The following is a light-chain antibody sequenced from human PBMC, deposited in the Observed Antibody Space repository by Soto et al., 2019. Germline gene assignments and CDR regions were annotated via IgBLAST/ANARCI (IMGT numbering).Light chain of an antibody. CDR1: QDISNY. V-gene: IGKV1-33*01. CDR2: DAS. Sequence: DIQVTQTTSSLSASVGDRIAITCQASQDISNYLNWYQQKPGKAPKLLIYDASNLETGVPSRFSGSGSGTDFTFTISSLQPEDIATYYCQQYDNRPLTFGGGTKVDIK. J-gene: IGKJ4*01. CDR3: QQYDNRPLT.